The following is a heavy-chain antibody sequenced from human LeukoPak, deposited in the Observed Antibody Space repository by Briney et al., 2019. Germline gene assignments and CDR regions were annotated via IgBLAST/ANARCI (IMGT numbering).Heavy chain of an antibody. CDR1: GFIFSGYG. D-gene: IGHD4-11*01. Sequence: GGSLRLSCAASGFIFSGYGMHWVRQAPGKGLEWVVMIWYDGSNKYYADSVKGRFTISRDNSKNTVYLEMNSLRAEDTAVYYYARDGNDYSNYGPLDYWGQGTLVTVSS. CDR2: IWYDGSNK. V-gene: IGHV3-33*01. CDR3: ARDGNDYSNYGPLDY. J-gene: IGHJ4*02.